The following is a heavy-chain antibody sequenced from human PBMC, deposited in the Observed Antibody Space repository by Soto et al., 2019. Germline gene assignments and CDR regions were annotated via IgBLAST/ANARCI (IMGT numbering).Heavy chain of an antibody. V-gene: IGHV3-33*01. CDR1: GFTFSSYG. CDR2: IWYDGSNK. CDR3: ARDRAETDTAMVPAFGY. Sequence: QVQLVESGGGVVQPGRSLRLSCAASGFTFSSYGMHWVRQAPGKGLEWVAVIWYDGSNKYYADSVKGRFTISRDNSKNTMYLQMNSLRAEDTAVYYFARDRAETDTAMVPAFGYWGQGTLVTVSS. J-gene: IGHJ4*02. D-gene: IGHD5-18*01.